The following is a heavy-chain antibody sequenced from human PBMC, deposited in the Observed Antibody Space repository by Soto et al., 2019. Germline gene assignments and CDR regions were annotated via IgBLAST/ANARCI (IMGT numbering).Heavy chain of an antibody. CDR2: INDSGNI. Sequence: QVQLQQWGAGLLKPSETLSLTCAVYGGSFSGYQWSWIRQTPGKGLEWIGEINDSGNINYKPSLKSRVTILIDTPKKQISLKLSSVTAADTAVYYCARGLILWFGELSRRGGYYYDMDVWCKGTTVTVSS. CDR3: ARGLILWFGELSRRGGYYYDMDV. D-gene: IGHD3-10*01. CDR1: GGSFSGYQ. V-gene: IGHV4-34*01. J-gene: IGHJ6*03.